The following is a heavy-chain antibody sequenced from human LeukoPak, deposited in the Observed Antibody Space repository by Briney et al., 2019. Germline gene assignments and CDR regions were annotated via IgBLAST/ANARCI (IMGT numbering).Heavy chain of an antibody. CDR1: GFTFSSYG. V-gene: IGHV3-30*18. J-gene: IGHJ4*02. D-gene: IGHD3-22*01. Sequence: GGSLRLSCAASGFTFSSYGMHWVRQAPGKGLEWVAVISYDGSNKYYADSVKGRFTISRDNSKNTPYLQMNSLRAEDTAVYYCANGKYYYDSSGYYPDYWGQGTLVTVSS. CDR3: ANGKYYYDSSGYYPDY. CDR2: ISYDGSNK.